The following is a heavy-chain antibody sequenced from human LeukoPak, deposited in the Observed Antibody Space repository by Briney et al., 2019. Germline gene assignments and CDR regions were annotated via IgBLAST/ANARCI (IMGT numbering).Heavy chain of an antibody. D-gene: IGHD3-22*01. CDR2: ISSSSTTI. CDR3: ATDREDYDSSGYYLSDAFDI. V-gene: IGHV3-48*01. J-gene: IGHJ3*02. Sequence: PGGSLRLSCAVSGFTFSGYSMKWVRQAPGKGLEWVSFISSSSTTICHADSVKGRFTVSRDNAKNSLYLQMDSLRAEDTAVYYCATDREDYDSSGYYLSDAFDIWGQGTMVTVSS. CDR1: GFTFSGYS.